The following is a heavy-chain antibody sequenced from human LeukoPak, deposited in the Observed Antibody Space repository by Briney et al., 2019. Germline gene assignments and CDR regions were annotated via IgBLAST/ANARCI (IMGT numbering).Heavy chain of an antibody. CDR1: GASISSYY. Sequence: SEALSLTCTVSGASISSYYWSWIRQPPGKGLEWIGYIFYSGSTNYNPSLKSRVTISVDTSKNQFSLKLSSVTAADTAVYYCARDTYDSSGYSFDYWGQGTLVTVSS. CDR3: ARDTYDSSGYSFDY. D-gene: IGHD3-22*01. J-gene: IGHJ4*02. CDR2: IFYSGST. V-gene: IGHV4-59*01.